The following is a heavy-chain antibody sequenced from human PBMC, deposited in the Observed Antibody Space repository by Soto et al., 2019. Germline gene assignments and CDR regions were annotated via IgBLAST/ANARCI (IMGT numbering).Heavy chain of an antibody. V-gene: IGHV4-34*01. D-gene: IGHD2-15*01. CDR3: ASSPGWRRRWFDP. J-gene: IGHJ5*02. CDR2: INHSGST. Sequence: PSETLSLTCAVYGGSFSGYYWSWIRQPPGKGLEWIGEINHSGSTNYNPSLKSRVTISVDTSKNQFSLKLSSVTAADTAVYYCASSPGWRRRWFDPWGQGTLVTVS. CDR1: GGSFSGYY.